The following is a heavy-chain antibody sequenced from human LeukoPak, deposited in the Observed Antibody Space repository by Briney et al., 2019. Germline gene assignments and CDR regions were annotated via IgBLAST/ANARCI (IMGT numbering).Heavy chain of an antibody. J-gene: IGHJ4*02. D-gene: IGHD2-2*01. CDR3: AQTFRICSSTSCSKPLDY. V-gene: IGHV1-69*02. CDR1: GGTFISYT. CDR2: IIPILGIA. Sequence: SVKVSCKASGGTFISYTISWVRQAPGQGLEWMGRIIPILGIANYAQKFQGRVTITADKSTSTAYMELSSLRSEDTAVYYCAQTFRICSSTSCSKPLDYWGRGTLVTVSS.